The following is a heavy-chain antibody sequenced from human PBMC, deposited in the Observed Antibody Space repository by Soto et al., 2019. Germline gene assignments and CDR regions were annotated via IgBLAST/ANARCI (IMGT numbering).Heavy chain of an antibody. D-gene: IGHD3-22*01. CDR1: GFTFRSYA. CDR2: ISYDGSNK. J-gene: IGHJ4*02. Sequence: GGSLRLSCAASGFTFRSYAMSWVRQAPGKGLEWVAVISYDGSNKYYADSVKGRFTISRDNSKNTLYLQMNSLRAEDTAVYYCAKGEAYYYDSSGHTPAGYWGQGTLVTVSS. CDR3: AKGEAYYYDSSGHTPAGY. V-gene: IGHV3-30*18.